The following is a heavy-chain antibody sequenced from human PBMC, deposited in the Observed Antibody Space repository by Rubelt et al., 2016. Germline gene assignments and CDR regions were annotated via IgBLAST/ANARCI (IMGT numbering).Heavy chain of an antibody. Sequence: QLQLQESGPGLVKPSETLSLTCTVSGGSIRSSNSHYWGWIRQPPGKGLEWIGEINNSGSTNYNPSLKRRVTISVDTAKNQFSLKRSSGTAAETSVYYCARGRVVARITEDTAMVPDWGQGTLVTVSS. CDR3: ARGRVVARITEDTAMVPD. J-gene: IGHJ4*02. CDR2: INNSGST. V-gene: IGHV4-39*07. CDR1: GGSIRSSNSHY. D-gene: IGHD5-18*01.